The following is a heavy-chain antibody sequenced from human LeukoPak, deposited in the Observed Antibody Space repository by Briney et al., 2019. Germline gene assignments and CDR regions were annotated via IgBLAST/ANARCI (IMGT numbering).Heavy chain of an antibody. Sequence: GGSLRLSCAVSGFTFSTYSMPWVRQAPGKGLEWVSSISSSSSYMNYADSVKGRFTISRDNAENSLYLQMNSLRAEDTAVYYCARDRGKTSPYYYVDVWGKGTTVTVSS. J-gene: IGHJ6*03. V-gene: IGHV3-21*01. CDR2: ISSSSSYM. CDR1: GFTFSTYS. D-gene: IGHD4-23*01. CDR3: ARDRGKTSPYYYVDV.